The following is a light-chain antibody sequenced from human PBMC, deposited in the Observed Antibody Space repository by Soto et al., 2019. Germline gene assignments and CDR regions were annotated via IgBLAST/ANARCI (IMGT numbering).Light chain of an antibody. CDR1: SGHSSYI. Sequence: QPVLTQSSSASASLGSSVKLTCTLSSGHSSYIIAWHQQQPGKAPRFLMKVEGSGSYNKGSGVPDRVSGSSSVADRYLTISNCPFEDEADYYCETWDTNTRVFGGGTKLTV. CDR3: ETWDTNTRV. CDR2: VEGSGSY. V-gene: IGLV4-60*02. J-gene: IGLJ3*02.